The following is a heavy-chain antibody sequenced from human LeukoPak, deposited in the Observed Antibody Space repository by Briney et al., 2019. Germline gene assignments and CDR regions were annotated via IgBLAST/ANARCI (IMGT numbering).Heavy chain of an antibody. CDR3: ACPGRGYCSSTSCSHFDY. J-gene: IGHJ4*02. Sequence: PGRSLRLSCAASGFTFSSYAMYWVRQAPGKGLEWVAVISYDGSNKYYADSVKGRFTISRDNSKNTLYLQMNSLRAEDTAVYYCACPGRGYCSSTSCSHFDYWGQGTLVTVSS. CDR2: ISYDGSNK. CDR1: GFTFSSYA. V-gene: IGHV3-30*01. D-gene: IGHD2-2*01.